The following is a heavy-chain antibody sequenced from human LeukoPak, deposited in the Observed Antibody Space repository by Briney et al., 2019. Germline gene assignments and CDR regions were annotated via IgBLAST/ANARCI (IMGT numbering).Heavy chain of an antibody. CDR2: ISGSGSNT. D-gene: IGHD3-10*01. V-gene: IGHV3-23*01. CDR1: GFTFSSYA. J-gene: IGHJ4*02. Sequence: GGSLRLSCAASGFTFSSYAMTWVRQAPGKGLEWVSSISGSGSNTYYADSVKGRFTISGDNSKNTLYLQMSSLRAEDTAVYYCAKMKGITMVRGTFDYWGQGTLVTVSS. CDR3: AKMKGITMVRGTFDY.